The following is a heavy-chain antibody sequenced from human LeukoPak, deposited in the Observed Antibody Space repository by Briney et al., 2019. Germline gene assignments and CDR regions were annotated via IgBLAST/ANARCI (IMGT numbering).Heavy chain of an antibody. J-gene: IGHJ4*02. Sequence: SVKVSCKASGGTFSSYAISWVRQAPGQGLEWMGRIIPILGIANYAQKFQGRVTITADKSTSTAYMELSSLRSEGTAVYYCARGPPNDYGDYVSFDYWGQGTLVTVSS. CDR1: GGTFSSYA. V-gene: IGHV1-69*04. CDR3: ARGPPNDYGDYVSFDY. D-gene: IGHD4-17*01. CDR2: IIPILGIA.